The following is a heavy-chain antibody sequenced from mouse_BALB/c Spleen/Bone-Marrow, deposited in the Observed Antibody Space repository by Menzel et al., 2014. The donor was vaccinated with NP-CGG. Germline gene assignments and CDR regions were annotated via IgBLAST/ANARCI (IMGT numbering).Heavy chain of an antibody. D-gene: IGHD2-1*01. CDR1: GFNIKDYY. V-gene: IGHV14-4*02. CDR3: SYGNFAMDY. J-gene: IGHJ4*01. CDR2: IDPENGDT. Sequence: EVQLQQSGAELVRSGASVKLSCTASGFNIKDYYMHWVKQRPEQGLEWIGWIDPENGDTEYAPKFQGKATMTADTSSNTTYLQLSNLTSEDAAVYYCSYGNFAMDYWGQGTSVTVSS.